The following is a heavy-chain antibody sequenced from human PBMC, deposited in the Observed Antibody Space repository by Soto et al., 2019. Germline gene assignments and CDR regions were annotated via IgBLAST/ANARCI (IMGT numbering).Heavy chain of an antibody. J-gene: IGHJ4*02. D-gene: IGHD3-3*01. CDR3: ARDRTIQTYYDFWSGYSYGDY. Sequence: ESGGGLVKPGGSLRLSCAASGFTFSSYSMNWVRQAPGKGLEWVSSISSSSSYIYYADSVKGRFTISRDNAKNSLYLQMNSLRAEDTAVYYCARDRTIQTYYDFWSGYSYGDYWGQGTLVTVSS. CDR1: GFTFSSYS. CDR2: ISSSSSYI. V-gene: IGHV3-21*01.